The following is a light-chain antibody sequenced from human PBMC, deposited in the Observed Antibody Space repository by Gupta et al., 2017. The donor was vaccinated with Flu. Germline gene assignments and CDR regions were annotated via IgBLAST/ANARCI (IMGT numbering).Light chain of an antibody. V-gene: IGLV3-25*02. J-gene: IGLJ3*02. CDR3: QSPNRGGTYPWV. CDR2: KDS. Sequence: SYELTQPPSVAVSPGQTARITCSGDALAKQYAHWYQQQPGQAPVLVIFKDSGRTSGTPERFSGSSSGTTATLTTIGVLAGDEADYYCQSPNRGGTYPWVFGGGTKLTVL. CDR1: ALAKQY.